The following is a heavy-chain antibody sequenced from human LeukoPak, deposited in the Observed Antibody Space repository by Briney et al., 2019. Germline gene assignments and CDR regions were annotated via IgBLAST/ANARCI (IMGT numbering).Heavy chain of an antibody. CDR1: GGSVSDYY. Sequence: PSETLSLTCTISGGSVSDYYWSWIRQPPGKGLEWIGYIYYTGSTDYNPSLKSRVTILVDRSKNQFSLKLSSLTAADTAVYYCARDAKYYYGSRTYFFFEYWGQGTPLTVSS. J-gene: IGHJ4*02. D-gene: IGHD3-10*01. V-gene: IGHV4-59*02. CDR2: IYYTGST. CDR3: ARDAKYYYGSRTYFFFEY.